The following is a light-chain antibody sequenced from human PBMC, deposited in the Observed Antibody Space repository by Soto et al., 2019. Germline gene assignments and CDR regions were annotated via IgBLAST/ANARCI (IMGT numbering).Light chain of an antibody. CDR3: QQRSNWLFT. J-gene: IGKJ3*01. Sequence: EIVLTQSPATLSLSPGERATLSCWATQSVSSYLAWYQQKPGQAPRLLIYDASNMATGIPARFSGSGSATDFTLTISSLEPEDFAVYYCQQRSNWLFTFGPGTKVDIK. V-gene: IGKV3-11*01. CDR2: DAS. CDR1: QSVSSY.